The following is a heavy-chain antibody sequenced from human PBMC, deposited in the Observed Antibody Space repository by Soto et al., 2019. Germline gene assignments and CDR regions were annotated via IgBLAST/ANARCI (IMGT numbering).Heavy chain of an antibody. CDR1: GYTFTGYY. CDR3: ARDFGYCSSTSCYTDLNWFDP. Sequence: ASVKVSCKASGYTFTGYYMHWVRQAPGQGLEWMGWINPNSGGTNYAQKFQGWVTMTRDTSISTAYMELSRLRSDDTAVYYCARDFGYCSSTSCYTDLNWFDPWGQGTLVTVS. V-gene: IGHV1-2*04. J-gene: IGHJ5*02. CDR2: INPNSGGT. D-gene: IGHD2-2*02.